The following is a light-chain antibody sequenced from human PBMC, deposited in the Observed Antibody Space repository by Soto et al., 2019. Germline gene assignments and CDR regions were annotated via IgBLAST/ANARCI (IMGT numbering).Light chain of an antibody. Sequence: EIGLTQSPGTLSLSPGERATLSCRASQSVTSSQLAWYQQKSGQAPRLLIYDVSSRFIGIPDRFSGSGSGTDFTLTISRLEPEDFAVYYCQQYDTSYTFGQGTKLEIK. CDR1: QSVTSSQ. V-gene: IGKV3-20*01. CDR2: DVS. J-gene: IGKJ2*01. CDR3: QQYDTSYT.